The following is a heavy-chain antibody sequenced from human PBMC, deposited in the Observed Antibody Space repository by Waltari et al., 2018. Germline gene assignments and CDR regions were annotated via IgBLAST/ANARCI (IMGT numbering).Heavy chain of an antibody. CDR1: GYTFTSYG. CDR3: ARAPYSSSWSKPPPPFDY. CDR2: RRAYNGNK. D-gene: IGHD6-13*01. J-gene: IGHJ4*02. Sequence: QVQLVQSGAEVKKPGASVKVSCKASGYTFTSYGISWVRQAPGQGLEWRGWRERRRAYNGNKNHARKRQGRVTMTTDTSTGTAYMELRSLRSDDTAVYYCARAPYSSSWSKPPPPFDYWGQGTLVTVSS. V-gene: IGHV1-18*01.